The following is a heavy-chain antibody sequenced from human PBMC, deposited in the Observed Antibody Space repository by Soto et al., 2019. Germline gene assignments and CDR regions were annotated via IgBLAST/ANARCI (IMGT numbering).Heavy chain of an antibody. CDR1: GGTFSSYA. D-gene: IGHD6-13*01. Sequence: SVKVSCKASGGTFSSYAISWVRQAPGQGLEWMGGIIPIFGTANYAQKFQGRVTITADESTSTAYMELSSLRSEDTAVYYCARDSGAAESNQACYYYGMDVWGQGTTVTVS. CDR3: ARDSGAAESNQACYYYGMDV. CDR2: IIPIFGTA. J-gene: IGHJ6*02. V-gene: IGHV1-69*13.